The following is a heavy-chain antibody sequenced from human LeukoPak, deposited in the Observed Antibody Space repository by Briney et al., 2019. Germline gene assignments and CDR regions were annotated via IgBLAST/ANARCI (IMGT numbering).Heavy chain of an antibody. D-gene: IGHD4-17*01. CDR1: GYTFTSYY. CDR2: INPSGGST. Sequence: GASVKVSCKASGYTFTSYYMHWVRQAPGQGLEWMGIINPSGGSTSYAQKFQGRVTMTRDTSTSTVYMELSSLRSEDTAVYYCARGYAYYGDYSYYLDYWGQGTLVTVSS. CDR3: ARGYAYYGDYSYYLDY. V-gene: IGHV1-46*01. J-gene: IGHJ4*02.